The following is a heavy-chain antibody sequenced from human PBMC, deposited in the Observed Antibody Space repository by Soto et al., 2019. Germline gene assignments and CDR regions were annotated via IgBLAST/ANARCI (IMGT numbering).Heavy chain of an antibody. V-gene: IGHV3-15*07. Sequence: SVSDAWINWVRQAPGKGLEWVGRIKSKTDGGTTDFAAPVKGRFAISRDDSRDVVYMEMYSLKTDDTAVYFCTTDSLFTGQSVRMDNWGHGTLVTVSS. CDR1: SVSDAW. J-gene: IGHJ4*01. CDR3: TTDSLFTGQSVRMDN. D-gene: IGHD3-9*01. CDR2: IKSKTDGGTT.